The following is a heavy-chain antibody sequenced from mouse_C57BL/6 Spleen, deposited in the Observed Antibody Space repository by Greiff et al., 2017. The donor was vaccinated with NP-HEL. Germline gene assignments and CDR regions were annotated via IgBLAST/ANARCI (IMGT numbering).Heavy chain of an antibody. CDR3: ARDTTVVRYFDV. CDR1: GYAFSSSW. J-gene: IGHJ1*03. Sequence: QVQLQQSGPELVKPGASVKISCKASGYAFSSSWMNWVKQRPGKGLEWIGRIYPGDGDTNYNGKFKGKATLTADKSSSTAYMQLSSPTSEDSAVYFCARDTTVVRYFDVWGTGTTGTVSS. CDR2: IYPGDGDT. V-gene: IGHV1-82*01. D-gene: IGHD1-1*01.